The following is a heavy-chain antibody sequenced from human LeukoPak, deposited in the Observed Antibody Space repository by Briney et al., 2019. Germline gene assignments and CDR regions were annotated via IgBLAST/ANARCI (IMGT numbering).Heavy chain of an antibody. CDR2: INGPSTNI. J-gene: IGHJ4*02. Sequence: GGSLRLSCEASGFKFGDYFMSWIRQFPGKGLEWIAFINGPSTNIDYADSVRGRFTISRDNSKNTLYLQMNSLRAEDTAVYYCARGGSSSWYYFDYWGQGTLVTVSS. V-gene: IGHV3-11*04. CDR1: GFKFGDYF. CDR3: ARGGSSSWYYFDY. D-gene: IGHD6-13*01.